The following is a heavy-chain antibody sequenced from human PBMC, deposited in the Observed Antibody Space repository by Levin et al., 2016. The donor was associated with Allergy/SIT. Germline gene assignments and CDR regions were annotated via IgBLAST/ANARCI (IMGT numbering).Heavy chain of an antibody. CDR3: ATAAVAVAGTEAFDI. CDR2: FYYTGNT. CDR1: GGSFSSYSYY. D-gene: IGHD6-19*01. J-gene: IGHJ3*02. Sequence: SETLSLTCTVAGGSFSSYSYYWAWIRQPPGKGLEWIGSFYYTGNTYVDPSLKSRVIMSIDTSKSQFSLKLTSVTAADTAVYYCATAAVAVAGTEAFDIWGQGTMVTVSS. V-gene: IGHV4-39*07.